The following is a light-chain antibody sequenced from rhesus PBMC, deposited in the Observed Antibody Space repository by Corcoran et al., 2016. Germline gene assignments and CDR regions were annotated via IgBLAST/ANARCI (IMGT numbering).Light chain of an antibody. Sequence: DIVMTQTPLSLPVTPGEPASISCRSSQSLLDSEDGNTYLDWYLQKPGQSPQLLIYEVSNRASGVPDRFSGSGSDTDFSLKISSVEAEDVGVYYCMQVLEFPLTFGGGTKVETK. CDR1: QSLLDSEDGNTY. J-gene: IGKJ4*01. CDR3: MQVLEFPLT. CDR2: EVS. V-gene: IGKV2-104*02.